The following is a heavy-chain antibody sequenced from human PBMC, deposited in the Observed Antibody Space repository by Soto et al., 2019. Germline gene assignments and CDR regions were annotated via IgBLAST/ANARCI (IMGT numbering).Heavy chain of an antibody. J-gene: IGHJ4*02. CDR1: GGTFSSYA. Sequence: GASVKVSCKASGGTFSSYAISWVRQAPGQGLEWMGWISANNGTTNYAQKLQGRVTMTTDTSTSTAYMELRSLRSDDTAVYYCARAEGYCSSTSCYVLFSDYWGQGTLVTVSS. D-gene: IGHD2-2*01. CDR2: ISANNGTT. V-gene: IGHV1-18*01. CDR3: ARAEGYCSSTSCYVLFSDY.